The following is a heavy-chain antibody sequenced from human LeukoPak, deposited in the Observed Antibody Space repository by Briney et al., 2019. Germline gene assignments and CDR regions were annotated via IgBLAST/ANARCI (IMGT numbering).Heavy chain of an antibody. CDR1: GYTFTRYY. D-gene: IGHD7-27*01. J-gene: IGHJ3*02. CDR2: INPNSGGT. Sequence: ASVKVSCKASGYTFTRYYIHWVRQAPGQGLEWMGWINPNSGGTNYAQRSQGRVTMARDTSINTAYMEVSRLRSDDTAVYYCARENQLGNAFDIWGQGTMVTVSS. V-gene: IGHV1-2*02. CDR3: ARENQLGNAFDI.